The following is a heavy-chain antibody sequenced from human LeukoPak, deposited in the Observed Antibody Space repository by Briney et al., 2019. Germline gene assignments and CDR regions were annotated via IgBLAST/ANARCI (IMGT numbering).Heavy chain of an antibody. CDR1: GFTFSSYA. Sequence: SGRSLRLSCAASGFTFSSYAMHWVRQAPGKGLEWVAVISYDGSNKYYADSGKGRFTISRDNSKNTLYLQMNSLRAEDTAVYYCARDWRGYCSGGSCYEGDWFDPWGQGTLVTVSS. D-gene: IGHD2-15*01. CDR2: ISYDGSNK. J-gene: IGHJ5*02. V-gene: IGHV3-30-3*01. CDR3: ARDWRGYCSGGSCYEGDWFDP.